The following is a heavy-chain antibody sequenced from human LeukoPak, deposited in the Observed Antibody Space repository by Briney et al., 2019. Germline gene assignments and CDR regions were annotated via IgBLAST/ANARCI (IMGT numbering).Heavy chain of an antibody. CDR3: ARALWFGEPEDHYYYMDV. D-gene: IGHD3-10*01. V-gene: IGHV1-18*01. CDR1: GYTFTSYG. J-gene: IGHJ6*03. Sequence: ASVKVSCKASGYTFTSYGISWVRQAPGQGLEWMGWISAYNGNTNYAQKLQGRVTMTTDTSTSTAYMELRSLRSDDTAVYYCARALWFGEPEDHYYYMDVWGKGTTVTISS. CDR2: ISAYNGNT.